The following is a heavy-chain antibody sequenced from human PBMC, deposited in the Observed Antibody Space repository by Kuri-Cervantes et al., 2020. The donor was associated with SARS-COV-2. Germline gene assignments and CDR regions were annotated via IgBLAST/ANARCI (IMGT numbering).Heavy chain of an antibody. D-gene: IGHD2-15*01. V-gene: IGHV3-21*01. CDR2: ISSSSYI. CDR1: GFTFSSYS. J-gene: IGHJ6*02. Sequence: GGSLRLSCAASGFTFSSYSMNWVRQAPGKGLEWVSSISSSSYIYYADSVKGRFTISRDNAKNSLYLQMNSLRAEDTAVYYCARDVGYCSGGSCSDYYGMDVWGQGTTVTVSS. CDR3: ARDVGYCSGGSCSDYYGMDV.